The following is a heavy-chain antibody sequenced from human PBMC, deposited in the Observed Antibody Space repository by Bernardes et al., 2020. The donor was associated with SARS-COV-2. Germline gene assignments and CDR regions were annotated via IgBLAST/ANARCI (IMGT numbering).Heavy chain of an antibody. CDR1: GYSFTTHW. J-gene: IGHJ6*01. Sequence: GESLMISCKASGYSFTTHWIAWVRQMPGKGLEWMGIIYPGDSDTRYSPSFQGQVTISADKSISVAYLQWSSLKASDSAMYYCARRSYSDYLYGLDVWGQGTTVIVSS. D-gene: IGHD4-17*01. CDR2: IYPGDSDT. CDR3: ARRSYSDYLYGLDV. V-gene: IGHV5-51*01.